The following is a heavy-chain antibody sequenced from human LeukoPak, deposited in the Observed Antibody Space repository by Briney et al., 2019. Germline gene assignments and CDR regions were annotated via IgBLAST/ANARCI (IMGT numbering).Heavy chain of an antibody. CDR1: GYTFTSYA. Sequence: ASVKVSCKASGYTFTSYAMHWVRQAPGQRLEWMGWINAGNGNTKYSQKFQGRVTITRDTSASTAYMELSSLRSEDTAVYYCARVSRRGYGMDVWGQGITVTVSS. CDR2: INAGNGNT. V-gene: IGHV1-3*01. D-gene: IGHD3-10*01. CDR3: ARVSRRGYGMDV. J-gene: IGHJ6*02.